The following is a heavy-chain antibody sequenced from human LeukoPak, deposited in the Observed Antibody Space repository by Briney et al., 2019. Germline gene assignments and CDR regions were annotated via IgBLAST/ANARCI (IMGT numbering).Heavy chain of an antibody. CDR2: IIPIFGIA. D-gene: IGHD3-22*01. CDR1: GGTFSSYA. J-gene: IGHJ4*02. Sequence: ASVKVSCKASGGTFSSYAISWVRQAPGQGLEWMGRIIPIFGIANYAQKFQGRVTITADKSTSTAYMELSSLRSEDTAVYYCARDTYYYDSSGSQGLFDYWGQGTLVTVSS. CDR3: ARDTYYYDSSGSQGLFDY. V-gene: IGHV1-69*04.